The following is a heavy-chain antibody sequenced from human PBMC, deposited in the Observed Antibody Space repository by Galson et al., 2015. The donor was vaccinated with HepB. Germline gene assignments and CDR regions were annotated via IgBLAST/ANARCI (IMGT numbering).Heavy chain of an antibody. J-gene: IGHJ4*02. D-gene: IGHD6-19*01. CDR2: ISAYNGNT. V-gene: IGHV1-18*01. Sequence: SVKVSCKASGYTFTSYGISWVRQAPGQGLEWMGWISAYNGNTNYAQKLQGRVTMTTDTSTSTAYMELRSLRSDDTAVYYCARDRGIAVAGTSSYWGQGTLVTVSS. CDR3: ARDRGIAVAGTSSY. CDR1: GYTFTSYG.